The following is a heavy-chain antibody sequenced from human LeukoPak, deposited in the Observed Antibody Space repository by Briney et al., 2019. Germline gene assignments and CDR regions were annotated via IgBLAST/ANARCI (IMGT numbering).Heavy chain of an antibody. V-gene: IGHV3-53*01. CDR1: GITVSSNY. D-gene: IGHD5-12*01. J-gene: IGHJ4*02. Sequence: PGGSLRLSCAASGITVSSNYMSWVRQAPGKGLEWVSVVASDGSTKYADSVKGRFAISRDNSKNTLYLHMNSLRAEDTGVYYCAKATVGGYEDWGQGTLVTVSS. CDR2: VASDGST. CDR3: AKATVGGYED.